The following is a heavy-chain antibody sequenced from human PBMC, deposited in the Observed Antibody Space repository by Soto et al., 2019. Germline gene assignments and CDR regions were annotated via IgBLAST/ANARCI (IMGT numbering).Heavy chain of an antibody. CDR3: AMVDVYVTPSPQDV. J-gene: IGHJ6*02. Sequence: QVQLVQSGAEVKNPGASVKVSCKASGYTFTRYGIGWARQAPRQGLEWMGWINTYNGNTNYSQNVQGRVTLTTDTSTSTAYMELRSLRSNATAIYYCAMVDVYVTPSPQDVWGQGTTVIVSS. D-gene: IGHD3-16*01. CDR1: GYTFTRYG. CDR2: INTYNGNT. V-gene: IGHV1-18*01.